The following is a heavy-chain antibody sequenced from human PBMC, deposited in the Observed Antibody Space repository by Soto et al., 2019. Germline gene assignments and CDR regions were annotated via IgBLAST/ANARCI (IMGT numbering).Heavy chain of an antibody. CDR1: GFTFDDYA. J-gene: IGHJ4*02. Sequence: GGSLRLSCAASGFTFDDYAMHWVRQAPGKGLEWVSGINWNSVTFDYADSVKGRFTISRDNAKNSLYLQMDSLRAEDTAFYFCADHSGLAAAGPYWGQGTLVTVSS. V-gene: IGHV3-9*01. CDR3: ADHSGLAAAGPY. CDR2: INWNSVTF. D-gene: IGHD6-13*01.